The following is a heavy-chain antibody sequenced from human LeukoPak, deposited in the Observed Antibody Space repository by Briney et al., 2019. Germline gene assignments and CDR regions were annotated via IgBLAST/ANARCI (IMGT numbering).Heavy chain of an antibody. Sequence: GASVKVSCKTSAYLFTTYGISWVRQAPGQGLEWMGWISGYSGKTNYAQKLQDRVTMTTDTSTSTAYMELRSLRSDDTAVYYCASYSGYDYALPFGYWGQGTLVTVSS. CDR1: AYLFTTYG. CDR2: ISGYSGKT. CDR3: ASYSGYDYALPFGY. J-gene: IGHJ4*02. D-gene: IGHD5-12*01. V-gene: IGHV1-18*01.